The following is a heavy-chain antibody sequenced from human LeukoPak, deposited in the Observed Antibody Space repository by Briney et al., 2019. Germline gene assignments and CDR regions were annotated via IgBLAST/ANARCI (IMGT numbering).Heavy chain of an antibody. D-gene: IGHD6-19*01. Sequence: PSETLSLTCAVYGGSFSGYYWNWIRQSPGKGLEWIGHIHYSGSTHYNPSLQSRVSISIDTSKSHFTLKLRSVTAADTAVYHCARWGHFETSGFFVVEYWGQGALVTVSS. V-gene: IGHV4-59*01. CDR2: IHYSGST. CDR1: GGSFSGYY. J-gene: IGHJ4*02. CDR3: ARWGHFETSGFFVVEY.